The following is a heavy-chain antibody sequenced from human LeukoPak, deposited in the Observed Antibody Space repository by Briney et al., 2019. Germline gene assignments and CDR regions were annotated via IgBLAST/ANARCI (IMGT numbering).Heavy chain of an antibody. CDR3: ARLTRHTPSPDRYYLDY. CDR1: GDSISSYY. D-gene: IGHD3-16*02. CDR2: IYTSGGT. J-gene: IGHJ4*02. Sequence: SETLSLTCTVSGDSISSYYWSWIRQPPGKGLEWIGYIYTSGGTNYIPSLKGRVTISIDTSKNQFSLKLSSVTAADSAVYYCARLTRHTPSPDRYYLDYWGQGTLVTVSS. V-gene: IGHV4-4*09.